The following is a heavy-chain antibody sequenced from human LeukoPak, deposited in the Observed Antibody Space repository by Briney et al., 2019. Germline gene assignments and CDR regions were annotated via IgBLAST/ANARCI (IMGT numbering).Heavy chain of an antibody. V-gene: IGHV1-2*02. J-gene: IGHJ5*02. CDR2: INPNSGGT. CDR3: AREVGSSGNWFDP. CDR1: GYTFTGYY. D-gene: IGHD3-22*01. Sequence: ASVKVSCKASGYTFTGYYMHWVRQAPGQGLEWMGWINPNSGGTNYAQKFQGRVTMTRDTSISTAYMELSRLRSDDTAVYYCAREVGSSGNWFDPWGQGTLVTVSS.